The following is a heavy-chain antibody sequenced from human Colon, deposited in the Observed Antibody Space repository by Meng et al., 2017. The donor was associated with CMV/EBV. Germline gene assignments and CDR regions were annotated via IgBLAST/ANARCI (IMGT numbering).Heavy chain of an antibody. CDR1: GFTFDDYA. D-gene: IGHD2-2*01. Sequence: GGSLRLSCAASGFTFDDYAMHWVRHAPGKGLEWVSGISWNSARIGYGDSVKGRFTISRDNANNSLYLQMNSLKPEDTALYYCAKDVVTAAMWGAWGRGMDVWGQGTTVTVSS. CDR2: ISWNSARI. CDR3: AKDVVTAAMWGAWGRGMDV. V-gene: IGHV3-9*01. J-gene: IGHJ6*02.